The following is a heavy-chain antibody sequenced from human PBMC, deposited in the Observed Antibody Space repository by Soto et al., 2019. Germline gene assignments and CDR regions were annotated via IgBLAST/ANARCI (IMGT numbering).Heavy chain of an antibody. Sequence: GGSLRLSCAASGFSLSYSWMSWVRQAPGKGLEWVGRIKSKTDGGTQDYAAPVKGRFTISRDDSKNTLYLQMNSLKTEETAVYYCSTSDLGSAVDYWGQGTLVTVSS. V-gene: IGHV3-15*01. CDR3: STSDLGSAVDY. CDR1: GFSLSYSW. J-gene: IGHJ4*02. D-gene: IGHD1-26*01. CDR2: IKSKTDGGTQ.